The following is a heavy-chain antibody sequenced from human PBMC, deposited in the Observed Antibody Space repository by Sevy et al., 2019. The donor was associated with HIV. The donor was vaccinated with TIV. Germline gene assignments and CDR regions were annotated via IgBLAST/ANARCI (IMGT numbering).Heavy chain of an antibody. J-gene: IGHJ4*02. CDR3: AKFGDYSRDFDY. Sequence: GGSLRLSCAASGFTFSSYAMSWVRQAPGKGLEWVSAIRGSGGSTYYADSVKGRFTISRDNSKNTLYLQMNSLRAEDTAVYYCAKFGDYSRDFDYWGQGTLVTVSS. CDR2: IRGSGGST. D-gene: IGHD3-10*01. CDR1: GFTFSSYA. V-gene: IGHV3-23*01.